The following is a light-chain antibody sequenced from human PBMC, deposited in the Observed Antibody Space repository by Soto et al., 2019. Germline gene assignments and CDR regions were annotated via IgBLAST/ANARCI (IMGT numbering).Light chain of an antibody. CDR2: EVS. V-gene: IGLV2-8*01. CDR1: SSDVGGYNF. J-gene: IGLJ1*01. Sequence: QSALTQPPSASGSPGQSITISCTGTSSDVGGYNFVSWYQQHPGKAPRLIIFEVSDRPSGVPDRFSASKSGNTASLTVSGLLAEDEADYYCSSYTGSIILIFGAGTKLTVL. CDR3: SSYTGSIILI.